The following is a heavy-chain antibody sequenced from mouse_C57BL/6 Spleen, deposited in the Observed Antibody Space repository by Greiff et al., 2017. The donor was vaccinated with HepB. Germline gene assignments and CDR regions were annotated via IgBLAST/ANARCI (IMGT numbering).Heavy chain of an antibody. CDR2: INPGSGGT. CDR1: GYAFTNYL. V-gene: IGHV1-54*01. CDR3: ARWGFITTVVATDYAMDY. Sequence: VKLMESGAELVRPGTSVKVSCKASGYAFTNYLIEWVKQRPGQGLEWIGVINPGSGGTNYNEKFKGKATLTADKSSSTAYMQLSSLTSEDSAVYFCARWGFITTVVATDYAMDYWGQGTSVTVSS. J-gene: IGHJ4*01. D-gene: IGHD1-1*01.